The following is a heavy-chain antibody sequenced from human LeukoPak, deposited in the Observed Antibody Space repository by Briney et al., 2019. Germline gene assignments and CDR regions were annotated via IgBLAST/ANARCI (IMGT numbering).Heavy chain of an antibody. D-gene: IGHD3-22*01. CDR1: GYTFTNYG. CDR2: INAGNGNT. J-gene: IGHJ1*01. Sequence: ASVKVSCKPSGYTFTNYGMHWVRQAPRQSPEWMGWINAGNGNTKSSQTFQDRVTLTRDTSASTAYMELNSLSSEDTAVYYCARVPLYDASGHYYPHWGQGTLVTVSS. CDR3: ARVPLYDASGHYYPH. V-gene: IGHV1-3*01.